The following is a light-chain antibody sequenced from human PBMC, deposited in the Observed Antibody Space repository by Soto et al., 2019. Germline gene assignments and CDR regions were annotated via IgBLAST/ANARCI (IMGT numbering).Light chain of an antibody. V-gene: IGLV4-69*01. J-gene: IGLJ3*02. CDR2: VNNDGSH. CDR1: SGHSTYA. CDR3: QTWGTGIRV. Sequence: QLVLTQSPSASASLGASVKLTCTLNSGHSTYAIAWHQQQPEKGPRYLMKVNNDGSHSKGDGIPDRFSGSSSGAERYLTISSLQSEDEADYYCQTWGTGIRVFGGGTKLTVL.